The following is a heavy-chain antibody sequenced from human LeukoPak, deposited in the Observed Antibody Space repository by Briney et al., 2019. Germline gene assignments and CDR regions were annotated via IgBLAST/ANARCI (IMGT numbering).Heavy chain of an antibody. CDR2: IIPIFGTA. J-gene: IGHJ4*02. Sequence: GSSVTVSCKASGGTFSSYGISWVRQAPGQGLEWMGGIIPIFGTANYAQKFQGRVTITADESTSTAYMELSSLRSEDTAVYYCASGVYYDSSGYSFEYWGQGTLVTVSS. CDR1: GGTFSSYG. V-gene: IGHV1-69*01. D-gene: IGHD3-22*01. CDR3: ASGVYYDSSGYSFEY.